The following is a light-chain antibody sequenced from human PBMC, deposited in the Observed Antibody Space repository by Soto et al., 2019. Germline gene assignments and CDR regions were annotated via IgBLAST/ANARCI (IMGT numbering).Light chain of an antibody. CDR3: QLYGSSPPMYT. V-gene: IGKV3-20*01. Sequence: EIVLTQSPGTLSLSPGERATLSCRASQSVSSSYLAWYQQKPGQAPRLLIYGSSSRATGIPDRFSGSGSGTDFALTISRLEREDLAVYYCQLYGSSPPMYTFGQGNKLEIK. CDR1: QSVSSSY. J-gene: IGKJ2*01. CDR2: GSS.